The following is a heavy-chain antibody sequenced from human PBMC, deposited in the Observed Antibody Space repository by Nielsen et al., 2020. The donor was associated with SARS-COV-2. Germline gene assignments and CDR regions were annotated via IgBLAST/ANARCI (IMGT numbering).Heavy chain of an antibody. CDR2: ISASSGNT. Sequence: ASVKVSCKASGYTFTNYGITWVRRAPGQGLEILGWISASSGNTNYAPKLLGRVTMTTDTSTSTAYIELRSLTYADTAVYYCARDLWWELPDFWGQGTLVTVSS. CDR3: ARDLWWELPDF. J-gene: IGHJ4*02. D-gene: IGHD1-26*01. CDR1: GYTFTNYG. V-gene: IGHV1-18*01.